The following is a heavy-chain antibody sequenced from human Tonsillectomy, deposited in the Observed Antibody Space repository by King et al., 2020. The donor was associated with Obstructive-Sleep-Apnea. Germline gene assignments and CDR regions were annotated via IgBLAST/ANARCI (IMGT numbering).Heavy chain of an antibody. J-gene: IGHJ4*02. CDR1: GGSIGNYY. V-gene: IGHV4-59*08. CDR2: MYYSGNT. CDR3: ARHRGVEDYGDYGDYFDY. Sequence: QLQESGPGLVKPSETLSLTCTVSGGSIGNYYWSWIRQPPGKGLEWIGYMYYSGNTNFNPSLKSRVTISADTSKIQFSLRLSPVTAADTAVYYCARHRGVEDYGDYGDYFDYWGQGTLVTVSS. D-gene: IGHD4-17*01.